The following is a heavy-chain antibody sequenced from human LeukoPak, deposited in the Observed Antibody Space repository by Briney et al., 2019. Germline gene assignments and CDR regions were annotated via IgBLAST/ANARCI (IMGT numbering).Heavy chain of an antibody. Sequence: ASVKVSCKASGGTFSNYAFSWVRQAPGQGLEWMGRIIPIFGTANYAQKFQGRVTITTDESTSTAYMELSSLRSEDTAVYYCARDKLGTVAGNINWFDPWGQGTLVTVSS. J-gene: IGHJ5*02. V-gene: IGHV1-69*05. CDR2: IIPIFGTA. D-gene: IGHD6-19*01. CDR3: ARDKLGTVAGNINWFDP. CDR1: GGTFSNYA.